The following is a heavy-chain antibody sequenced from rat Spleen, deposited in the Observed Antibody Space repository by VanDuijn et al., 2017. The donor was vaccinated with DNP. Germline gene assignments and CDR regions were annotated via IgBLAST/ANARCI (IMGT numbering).Heavy chain of an antibody. CDR3: ATRTRGYFDY. V-gene: IGHV5-25*01. J-gene: IGHJ2*01. Sequence: EVQLVESGGGLVQPGRSLKLSCAASGFTFSNYDMAWVRQAPTKGLEWVATISTSGSRTYYPDSVKGRFTISRDNAKSSLYLQMNSLKSEDTATYYCATRTRGYFDYWGQGVMVTVSS. D-gene: IGHD1-10*01. CDR2: ISTSGSRT. CDR1: GFTFSNYD.